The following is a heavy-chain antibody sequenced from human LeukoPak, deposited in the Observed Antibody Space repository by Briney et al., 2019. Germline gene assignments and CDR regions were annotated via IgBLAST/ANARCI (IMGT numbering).Heavy chain of an antibody. CDR3: AIRRDGYNFGY. D-gene: IGHD5-24*01. Sequence: ASVMVSRKPSGYTFTGFDMHRVRQAPGKGLEWMGWINPNSGVTKYTQKSQGRVAMTRDTSISTAYMELSRLRSDDTAVYYCAIRRDGYNFGYWGQGTLVTVSS. V-gene: IGHV1-2*02. CDR2: INPNSGVT. J-gene: IGHJ4*02. CDR1: GYTFTGFD.